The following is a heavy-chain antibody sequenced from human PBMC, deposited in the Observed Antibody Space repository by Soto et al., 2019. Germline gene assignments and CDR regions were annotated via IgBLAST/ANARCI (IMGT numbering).Heavy chain of an antibody. CDR3: AVWSKAAPKGGFDP. J-gene: IGHJ5*02. CDR1: GFSLSTSGVG. CDR2: IYWDDDK. D-gene: IGHD6-6*01. V-gene: IGHV2-5*02. Sequence: QITLKESGPTLVKPTQTLTLTCTFSGFSLSTSGVGVGWIRQPPGKALEWLALIYWDDDKRYSPSLQSRLSITKDTSKNQVVLTMTNMDPVDTGTYYCAVWSKAAPKGGFDPWGQGTLVTVSS.